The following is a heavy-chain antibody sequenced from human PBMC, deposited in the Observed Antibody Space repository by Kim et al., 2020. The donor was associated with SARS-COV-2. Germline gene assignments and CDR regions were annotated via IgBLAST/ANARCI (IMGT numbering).Heavy chain of an antibody. V-gene: IGHV3-23*01. D-gene: IGHD2-2*01. CDR2: ISGSGGST. Sequence: GGSLRLSCAASGFTFSTYAMSWVRQTPGKGLEWVSGISGSGGSTYYADSVKGRFTISRDNSKNTLYLQMNSLRAEDTAIYYCARRGDCSSTSCYQDYWGQGTLVTASS. CDR3: ARRGDCSSTSCYQDY. CDR1: GFTFSTYA. J-gene: IGHJ4*02.